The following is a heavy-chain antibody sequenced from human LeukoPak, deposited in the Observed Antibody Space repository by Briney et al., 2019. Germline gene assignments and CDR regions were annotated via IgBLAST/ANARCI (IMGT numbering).Heavy chain of an antibody. CDR1: GFTFNTFS. J-gene: IGHJ5*02. V-gene: IGHV3-48*01. Sequence: SGGSLRLSCAASGFTFNTFSMNWVRQAPGKGLEWVAYISSGSTVIYYADSMKGRFTISRDNSKNTLYLQMNSLRAEDTAVYYCATSPFALDHPNWFDPWGQGTLVTVSS. CDR3: ATSPFALDHPNWFDP. CDR2: ISSGSTVI. D-gene: IGHD2-21*01.